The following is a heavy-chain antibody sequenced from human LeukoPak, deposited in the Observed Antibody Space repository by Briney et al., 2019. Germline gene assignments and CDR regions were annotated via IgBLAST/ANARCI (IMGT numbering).Heavy chain of an antibody. CDR3: AKDSSAGYYYYGMDV. Sequence: GGSLRLSCAASGFTFSSCGMHWVRQAPGKGLEWVAFISYDGSNKYYADSVKGRFTISRDNSKNTLYLQMNSLRAEDTAVYYCAKDSSAGYYYYGMDVWGQGTTVTVSS. CDR2: ISYDGSNK. V-gene: IGHV3-30*18. J-gene: IGHJ6*02. CDR1: GFTFSSCG.